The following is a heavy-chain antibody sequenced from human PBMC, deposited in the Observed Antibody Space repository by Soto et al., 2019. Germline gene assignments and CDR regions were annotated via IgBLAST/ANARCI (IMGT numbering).Heavy chain of an antibody. CDR1: GYSFTSYW. CDR3: ARHTYAGRDYDSSGYYYVVAFDI. Sequence: PGESLKISCKGSGYSFTSYWISWVRQMPGKAREWRGRIDPSDSYTNYSPSFQGHVTISADKSISTAYLQWSSLKASDTAMYYCARHTYAGRDYDSSGYYYVVAFDIWGQGTMVTVSS. V-gene: IGHV5-10-1*01. J-gene: IGHJ3*02. D-gene: IGHD3-22*01. CDR2: IDPSDSYT.